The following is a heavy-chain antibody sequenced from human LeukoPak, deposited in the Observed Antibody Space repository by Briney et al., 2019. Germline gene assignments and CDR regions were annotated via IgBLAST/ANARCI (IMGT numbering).Heavy chain of an antibody. CDR2: IFYSGST. CDR3: ARRARGSYLYYFDY. CDR1: GGSIRSSIYY. Sequence: PSETLSLTCTVSGGSIRSSIYYWGWIRQPPGKGLEWIGSIFYSGSTYYNPSLKSRVTISVDTSKNQFSLKLSSVTAADTAVYYCARRARGSYLYYFDYWGQGTLVTVSS. J-gene: IGHJ4*02. D-gene: IGHD3-10*01. V-gene: IGHV4-39*01.